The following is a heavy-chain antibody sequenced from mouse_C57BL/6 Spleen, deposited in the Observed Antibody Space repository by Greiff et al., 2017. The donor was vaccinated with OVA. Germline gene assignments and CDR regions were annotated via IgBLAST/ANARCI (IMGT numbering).Heavy chain of an antibody. Sequence: LQESGPELVKPGASVKISFKASGYAFSSSWMNWVKQRHGKGLEWIGRIYPGDGDNNYNGKFKGKATLTVDKASSTAYMQLDIRTSEDSAVYFYSNYYGSSFGWYFDVWGTGTTVTGSS. J-gene: IGHJ1*03. V-gene: IGHV1-82*01. CDR3: SNYYGSSFGWYFDV. CDR2: IYPGDGDN. CDR1: GYAFSSSW. D-gene: IGHD1-1*01.